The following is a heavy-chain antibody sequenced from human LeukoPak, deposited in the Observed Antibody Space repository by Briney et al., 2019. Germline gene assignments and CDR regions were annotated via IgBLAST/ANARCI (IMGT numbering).Heavy chain of an antibody. Sequence: PSETLSLTCAVYGGSFSGYYWSWIRQPPGKGLEWIGEIDHSGSTNYNPSLKSRVTISVDTSKNQFSLKLSSVTAADTAVYYCARTAGSSGRSDYWGQGTLVTVSS. V-gene: IGHV4-34*01. D-gene: IGHD3-22*01. CDR2: IDHSGST. CDR3: ARTAGSSGRSDY. J-gene: IGHJ4*02. CDR1: GGSFSGYY.